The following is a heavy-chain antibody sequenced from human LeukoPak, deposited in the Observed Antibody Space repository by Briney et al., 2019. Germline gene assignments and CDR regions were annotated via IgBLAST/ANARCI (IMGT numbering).Heavy chain of an antibody. CDR2: MNPGTGDT. J-gene: IGHJ4*02. CDR3: ARDGWNAFDH. V-gene: IGHV1-2*02. Sequence: GASVRVSCKASAYTFDNYYIHWVRQAPGQGLEWMGWMNPGTGDTNYAHNLQGRVTMTRDTSLDTAYLDLTRLTPDDTALYYCARDGWNAFDHWGQGTLVTVSS. D-gene: IGHD1-1*01. CDR1: AYTFDNYY.